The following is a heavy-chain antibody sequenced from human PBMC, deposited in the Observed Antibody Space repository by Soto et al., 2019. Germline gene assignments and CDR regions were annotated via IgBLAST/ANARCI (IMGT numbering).Heavy chain of an antibody. J-gene: IGHJ4*02. D-gene: IGHD3-10*01. CDR3: ARGIGAMVRGNPDPTYYFDY. V-gene: IGHV4-4*02. CDR2: IYHSGST. CDR1: GGSSGSSDG. Sequence: PSETMCVTCTVAGGSSGSSDGWSWVRQPPGKGLEWIGEIYHSGSTNYNPSLKSRVTISVDKSKNQFSLKLSSVTAADTAVYYCARGIGAMVRGNPDPTYYFDYWGQGTLVTVSS.